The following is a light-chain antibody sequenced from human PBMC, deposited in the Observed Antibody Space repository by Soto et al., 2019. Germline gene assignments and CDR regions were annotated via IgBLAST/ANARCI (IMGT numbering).Light chain of an antibody. Sequence: IVLTQSPGTLSLSVGERVTLSCRASQSVSSYLAWYQQTPGQAPRLLIYDTSNRATGTPDRFSGSGSGTDFTLTISRLEPEDFTVYYCQQDGSSPLTFGGGTTVEIK. CDR1: QSVSSY. J-gene: IGKJ4*01. CDR2: DTS. V-gene: IGKV3-20*01. CDR3: QQDGSSPLT.